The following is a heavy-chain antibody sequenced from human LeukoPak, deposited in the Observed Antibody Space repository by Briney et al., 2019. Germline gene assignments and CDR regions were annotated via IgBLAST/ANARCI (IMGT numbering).Heavy chain of an antibody. CDR3: ARAGAAGDIVVVPAAPFDY. CDR1: GFTFSDYY. CDR2: ITNNGRAM. V-gene: IGHV3-11*04. Sequence: GGSLRLSCVASGFTFSDYYMGWIRQAPGKGLEWISYITNNGRAMFYADSLKGRLTIFRDNAKKSLYLQMNSLRAEDTAVYYCARAGAAGDIVVVPAAPFDYWGQGTLVTVSS. D-gene: IGHD2-2*01. J-gene: IGHJ4*02.